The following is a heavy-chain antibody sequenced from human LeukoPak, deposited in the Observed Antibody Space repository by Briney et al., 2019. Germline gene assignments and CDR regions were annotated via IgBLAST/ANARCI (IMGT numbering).Heavy chain of an antibody. CDR2: INHSGST. Sequence: SETLSLTCAVYGGSFSGYYWSWIRQPPGKGLEWIGEINHSGSTNYNPSLKSRVTMSVDTSKNQFSLKLSSVTAADTAVYYCARSRYCSGGSCYSGYFQHWGQGTLVTVSS. CDR1: GGSFSGYY. CDR3: ARSRYCSGGSCYSGYFQH. V-gene: IGHV4-34*01. D-gene: IGHD2-15*01. J-gene: IGHJ1*01.